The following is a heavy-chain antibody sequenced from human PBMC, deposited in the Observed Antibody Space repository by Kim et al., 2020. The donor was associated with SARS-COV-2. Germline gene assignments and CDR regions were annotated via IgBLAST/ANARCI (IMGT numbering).Heavy chain of an antibody. CDR2: INHSGST. CDR1: GGSFSGYY. J-gene: IGHJ4*02. D-gene: IGHD6-13*01. CDR3: ARRQQLVRKDFDY. V-gene: IGHV4-34*01. Sequence: SETLSLTCAVYGGSFSGYYWSWIRQPPGKGLEWIGEINHSGSTNYNPSLKSRVTISVDTSKNQFSLKLSSVTAADTAVYYCARRQQLVRKDFDYWGQGTLVTVSS.